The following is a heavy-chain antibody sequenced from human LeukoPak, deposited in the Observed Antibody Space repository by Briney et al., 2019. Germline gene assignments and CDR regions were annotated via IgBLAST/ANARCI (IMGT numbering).Heavy chain of an antibody. CDR2: IWYDGSNK. V-gene: IGHV3-33*01. J-gene: IGHJ4*02. D-gene: IGHD6-6*01. CDR3: ARDQRVTGRPDIDY. CDR1: GFTFSSYG. Sequence: PGGSLRLSCAASGFTFSSYGMHWVRQAPGKGLEWVAVIWYDGSNKYYADSVKGRFTISRDNSKNTLYLQMNNLRAEDTAMYYCARDQRVTGRPDIDYWGQGTLVIVSS.